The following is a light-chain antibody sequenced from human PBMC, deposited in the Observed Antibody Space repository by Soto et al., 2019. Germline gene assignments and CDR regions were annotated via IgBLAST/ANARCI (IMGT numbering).Light chain of an antibody. J-gene: IGLJ2*01. CDR3: KVWDSSSVHPVI. CDR2: YDS. V-gene: IGLV3-21*04. Sequence: SYELTQPPSVSVAPGKTARITCGGNNIGSKSVHWYQQKPGQTPVLVIYYDSDRPSVIPELFSGSNSGNTATLTISRVEGGDDADYYCKVWDSSSVHPVILGGGTKLTVL. CDR1: NIGSKS.